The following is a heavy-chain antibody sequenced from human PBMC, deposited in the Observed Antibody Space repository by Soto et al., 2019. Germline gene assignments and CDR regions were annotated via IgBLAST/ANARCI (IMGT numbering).Heavy chain of an antibody. D-gene: IGHD3-22*01. CDR1: GFTFSSDW. CDR3: HSDSPGPKHYFDY. CDR2: INTDGSDT. J-gene: IGHJ4*02. V-gene: IGHV3-74*01. Sequence: EVQLVESGGGLAQPGGSLRLSCAASGFTFSSDWMHWVRQAPGKGLVWVSRINTDGSDTSYADSVKGRFTISRDNAKNTLYLQMNSLRAEDTAVYYCHSDSPGPKHYFDYWGQGNMVTVSS.